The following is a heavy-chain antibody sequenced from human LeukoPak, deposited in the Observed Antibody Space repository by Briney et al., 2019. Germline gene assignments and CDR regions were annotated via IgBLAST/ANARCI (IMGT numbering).Heavy chain of an antibody. CDR1: GFTFSRYW. CDR3: ARGGGYDTLDY. D-gene: IGHD5-12*01. CDR2: INGDGSTT. J-gene: IGHJ4*02. V-gene: IGHV3-74*01. Sequence: GGSLRLSCAASGFTFSRYWMHWVRQAPGKGLVWVSRINGDGSTTSYADSVKGGFTISRDNAKNTLYLQMNSLRAEDTAVYYCARGGGYDTLDYWGQGTLVTVSS.